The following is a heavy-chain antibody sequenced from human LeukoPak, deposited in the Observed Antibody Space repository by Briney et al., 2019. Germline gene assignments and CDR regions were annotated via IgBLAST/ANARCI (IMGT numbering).Heavy chain of an antibody. CDR1: GGSISSGGYS. Sequence: PSETLSLTCAVSGGSISSGGYSWSWIRQPPGKGLEWIGYIYHSGSTYYNPSLKSRVTISVDRSKNQFSLKLSSVTAADTAVYYCARARRPSPYFDLWGRGTLVTVSS. CDR3: ARARRPSPYFDL. V-gene: IGHV4-30-2*01. J-gene: IGHJ2*01. CDR2: IYHSGST.